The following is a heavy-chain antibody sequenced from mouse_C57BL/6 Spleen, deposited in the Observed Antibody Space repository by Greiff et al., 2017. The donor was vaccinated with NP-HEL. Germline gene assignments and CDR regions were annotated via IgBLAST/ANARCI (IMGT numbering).Heavy chain of an antibody. V-gene: IGHV1-62-2*01. CDR3: ARHEGDYDYEDYAMDY. CDR2: FYPGSGSI. Sequence: QVQLKQSGAELVKPGASVKLSCKASGYTFTEYTIHWVKQRSGQGLEWIGWFYPGSGSIKYNEKFKDKATLTADKSSSTVYMELSRLTSEDSAVYFCARHEGDYDYEDYAMDYWGQGTSVTVSS. D-gene: IGHD2-4*01. J-gene: IGHJ4*01. CDR1: GYTFTEYT.